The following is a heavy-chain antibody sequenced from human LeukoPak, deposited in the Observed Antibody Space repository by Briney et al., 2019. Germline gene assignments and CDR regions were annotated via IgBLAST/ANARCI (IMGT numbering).Heavy chain of an antibody. V-gene: IGHV3-74*01. J-gene: IGHJ4*02. CDR2: INNDGSST. CDR3: VGTYWADY. D-gene: IGHD2-8*02. CDR1: GFTFSNYW. Sequence: GGSLRLSCAASGFTFSNYWMHWVRQAPGKGLVWVSRINNDGSSTNYADSVKGRFTISRDNAKNTLYLQMNSLRADDTAVYYCVGTYWADYWGQGTLVTVSS.